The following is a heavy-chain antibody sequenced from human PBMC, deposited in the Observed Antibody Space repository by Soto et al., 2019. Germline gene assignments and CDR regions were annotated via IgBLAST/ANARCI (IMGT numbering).Heavy chain of an antibody. Sequence: ASVKVSCKASGYNFRNYGIPWLRQAPGQGLEWMGWIGACNGNRKYLQKLQGRVTMTTDTSTNTAYMELTSLKSDDTAVYYCARVIGVASMDHWGQRTQVTSPQ. V-gene: IGHV1-18*01. D-gene: IGHD5-12*01. CDR1: GYNFRNYG. CDR3: ARVIGVASMDH. J-gene: IGHJ4*02. CDR2: IGACNGNR.